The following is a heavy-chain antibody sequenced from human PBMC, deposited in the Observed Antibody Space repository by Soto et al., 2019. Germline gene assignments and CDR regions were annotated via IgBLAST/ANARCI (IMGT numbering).Heavy chain of an antibody. CDR1: GYTFTNYA. D-gene: IGHD3-3*02. V-gene: IGHV1-3*01. J-gene: IGHJ6*02. CDR2: INAGNANT. CDR3: ARGGLAFMDV. Sequence: ASVKVSCKASGYTFTNYAMHWVRQAPGQRLEWMGWINAGNANTKYSQKFQGRVTITRDTSASTAYMELSSLRSEDTAVYYCARGGLAFMDVWGPGTSVTVSS.